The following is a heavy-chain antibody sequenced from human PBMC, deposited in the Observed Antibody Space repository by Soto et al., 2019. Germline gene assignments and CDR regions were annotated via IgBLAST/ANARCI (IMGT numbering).Heavy chain of an antibody. D-gene: IGHD6-13*01. CDR1: GGSISSGDYY. Sequence: PSETLSLTCTVSGGSISSGDYYWSWIRQPPGKGLEWIGYIYYSGSTYYNPSLESRVTISVDTSKNQFSLKLSSVTAADTAVYYCARDATRASVSSPYGMDVWGQGTTVTVS. V-gene: IGHV4-30-4*01. J-gene: IGHJ6*02. CDR3: ARDATRASVSSPYGMDV. CDR2: IYYSGST.